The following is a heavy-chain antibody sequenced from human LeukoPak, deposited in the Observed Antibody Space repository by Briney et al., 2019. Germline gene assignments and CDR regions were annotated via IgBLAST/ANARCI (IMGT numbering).Heavy chain of an antibody. V-gene: IGHV4-59*11. CDR3: ARSGGSSAYYSF. CDR2: IYLVDDTT. Sequence: SETLSLTCTVSGASMFSHYWSWIRQTPGKGLEWIGKIYLVDDTTKYNPSLGGRVNISVDTSRSQFSLHLSHVTAADTAVYYCARSGGSSAYYSFWGQGTLVTVSS. D-gene: IGHD3-22*01. J-gene: IGHJ4*02. CDR1: GASMFSHY.